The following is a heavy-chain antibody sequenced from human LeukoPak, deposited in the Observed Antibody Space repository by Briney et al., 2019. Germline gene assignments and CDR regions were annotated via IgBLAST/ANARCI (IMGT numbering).Heavy chain of an antibody. V-gene: IGHV1-3*03. CDR3: ARGTGGFGELLSDLFDY. D-gene: IGHD3-10*01. J-gene: IGHJ4*02. CDR2: INAGNGNT. Sequence: ASVKVSCKASGYTFTSYAMHWVRQAPGQRLEWMGWINAGNGNTKYSQEFQGRVTITRDTSASTAYMELSSLRSEDMAVYYCARGTGGFGELLSDLFDYWGQGTLVTVSS. CDR1: GYTFTSYA.